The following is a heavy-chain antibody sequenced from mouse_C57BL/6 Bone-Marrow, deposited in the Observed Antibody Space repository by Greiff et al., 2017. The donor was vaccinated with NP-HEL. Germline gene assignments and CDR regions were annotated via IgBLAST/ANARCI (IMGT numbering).Heavy chain of an antibody. J-gene: IGHJ4*01. Sequence: QVQLQQPGAELVKPGASVKLSCKASGYTFTSYWMHWVKQRPGQGLEWIGMIHPNSGSTNYNEKFKSKATLTVDKSSSTAYMQLSSLTSEDSAVYYCARGRGIYYDYGGYYYAMDYWGQGTSVTVSS. D-gene: IGHD2-4*01. CDR3: ARGRGIYYDYGGYYYAMDY. V-gene: IGHV1-64*01. CDR2: IHPNSGST. CDR1: GYTFTSYW.